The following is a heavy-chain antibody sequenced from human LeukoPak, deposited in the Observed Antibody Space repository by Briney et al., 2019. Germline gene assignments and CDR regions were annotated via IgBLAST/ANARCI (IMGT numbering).Heavy chain of an antibody. CDR1: GFTVSSNY. CDR2: IYSGGST. CDR3: ARDSPPYYDSSGV. Sequence: PGGSLRLSCAASGFTVSSNYMSWVRQAPGKGLEWVSVIYSGGSTYYADSVKGRFTISRDNSTNTLYLQMNSLRAEDTAVYYCARDSPPYYDSSGVWGQGTLVTVSS. J-gene: IGHJ4*02. D-gene: IGHD3-22*01. V-gene: IGHV3-66*01.